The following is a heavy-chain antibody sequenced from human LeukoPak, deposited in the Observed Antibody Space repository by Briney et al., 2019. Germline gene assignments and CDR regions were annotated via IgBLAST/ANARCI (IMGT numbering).Heavy chain of an antibody. CDR3: ARDVRDSSGFYLRAFDY. CDR2: INHSGST. CDR1: GGSFSGYY. J-gene: IGHJ4*02. V-gene: IGHV4-34*01. Sequence: SETLSLTCAVYGGSFSGYYWSWIRQPPGKGLEWIGEINHSGSTNYNPSLKSRVTISVDTSRNQFSLRLSSVTAADTAVYYCARDVRDSSGFYLRAFDYWGQGTLVTVSS. D-gene: IGHD3-22*01.